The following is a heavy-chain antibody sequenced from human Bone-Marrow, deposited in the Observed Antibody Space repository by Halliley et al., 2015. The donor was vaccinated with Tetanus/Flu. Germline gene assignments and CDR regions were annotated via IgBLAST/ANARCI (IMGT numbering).Heavy chain of an antibody. V-gene: IGHV4-59*01. CDR2: IPYSGRP. D-gene: IGHD1-26*01. CDR3: AREGRSVGAPFFVY. J-gene: IGHJ4*02. Sequence: WIGYIPYSGRPSYNPSLKSRVTISVDKSKNQFSLKLSSVTAADTAVYYCAREGRSVGAPFFVYWGQGTLVAVSS.